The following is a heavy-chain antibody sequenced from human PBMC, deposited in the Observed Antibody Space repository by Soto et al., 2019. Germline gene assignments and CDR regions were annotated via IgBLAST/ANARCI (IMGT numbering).Heavy chain of an antibody. CDR2: MNQDGSEK. CDR1: GFTFSSFW. CDR3: TRDRGGTMLY. Sequence: GGSLRLSCVASGFTFSSFWMSWVRQAPGKGLEWVANMNQDGSEKYYVDSVKGRFTISRDNAKNSLYLQINSLRAEDTAVYFCTRDRGGTMLYWGQGTLVTVSS. V-gene: IGHV3-7*01. J-gene: IGHJ4*02. D-gene: IGHD1-7*01.